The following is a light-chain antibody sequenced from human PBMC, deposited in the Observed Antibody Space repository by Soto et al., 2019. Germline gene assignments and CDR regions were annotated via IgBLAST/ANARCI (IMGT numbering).Light chain of an antibody. CDR1: SGSVSTSYY. CDR2: STN. CDR3: VLYMGSGISV. J-gene: IGLJ7*01. V-gene: IGLV8-61*01. Sequence: QTVVTQEPSFSMSPGGTVTLTCGLSSGSVSTSYYPSWYQQTPGQAPRTLIYSTNTRSSGVPDRFSGSILGNKAALTITGVKADDESDYYCVLYMGSGISVFGGGTQLTVL.